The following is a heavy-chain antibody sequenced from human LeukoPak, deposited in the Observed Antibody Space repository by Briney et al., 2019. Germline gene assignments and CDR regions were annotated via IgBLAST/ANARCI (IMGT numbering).Heavy chain of an antibody. J-gene: IGHJ4*02. CDR3: ASTGSQIPY. Sequence: GGSLRLSCAASGFTFSSYSMNWVRQAPGKGLEWVAVISYDGSNKYYADSVKGRFTISRDNSKNTLYLQMNSLRAEDTAVYYCASTGSQIPYWGQGTLVTVSS. D-gene: IGHD2-15*01. V-gene: IGHV3-30*03. CDR1: GFTFSSYS. CDR2: ISYDGSNK.